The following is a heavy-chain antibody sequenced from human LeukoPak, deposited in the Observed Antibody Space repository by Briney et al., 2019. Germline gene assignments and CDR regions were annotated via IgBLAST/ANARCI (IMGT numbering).Heavy chain of an antibody. Sequence: PGGSLRLSCAASGFTFNIFAMSWVRQAPGKGLEWVSTIGSSEKYYADSVKGRFTTSRDNSKKTLYLQMNNLRAEDTAIYYCAKDSFDHNGVYDAFDIWGQGTLVTVSS. J-gene: IGHJ3*02. CDR2: IGSSEK. CDR1: GFTFNIFA. CDR3: AKDSFDHNGVYDAFDI. V-gene: IGHV3-23*01. D-gene: IGHD3-9*01.